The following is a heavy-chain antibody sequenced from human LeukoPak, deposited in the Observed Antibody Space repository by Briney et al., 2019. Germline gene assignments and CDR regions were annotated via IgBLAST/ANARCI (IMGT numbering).Heavy chain of an antibody. Sequence: ASVKVSCKASEGTFSSYAISWVRQAPGQGLEWMGGIIPIFGTANYAQKFQGRVTITADESTSTAYMELSSLRSEDTAVYYCARGLLSYGAPSHFDYWGQGTLVTVSS. CDR2: IIPIFGTA. CDR3: ARGLLSYGAPSHFDY. D-gene: IGHD4-17*01. J-gene: IGHJ4*02. CDR1: EGTFSSYA. V-gene: IGHV1-69*13.